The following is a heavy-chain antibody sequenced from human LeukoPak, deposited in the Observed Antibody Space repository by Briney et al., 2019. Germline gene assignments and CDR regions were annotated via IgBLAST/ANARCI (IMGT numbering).Heavy chain of an antibody. D-gene: IGHD2-2*01. CDR1: GGSFSGYY. Sequence: SETLSLTCAVYGGSFSGYYWSWIRQPPGKGLEWIGEINHSGSTNYNASLKSRVAISVDTSKNQFSLKLSSVTAADTAVYYCARLGDIVVVPAALDGQTYYMDVWGKGTTVTVSS. CDR3: ARLGDIVVVPAALDGQTYYMDV. V-gene: IGHV4-34*01. J-gene: IGHJ6*03. CDR2: INHSGST.